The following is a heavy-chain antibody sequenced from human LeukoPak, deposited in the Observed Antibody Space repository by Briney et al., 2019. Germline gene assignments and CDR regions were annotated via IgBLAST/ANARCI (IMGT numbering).Heavy chain of an antibody. J-gene: IGHJ4*02. CDR1: GYTFTGHY. V-gene: IGHV1-2*02. D-gene: IGHD3-10*01. CDR3: ARDLNRVVRGVVGY. CDR2: INPNSGGT. Sequence: VASVKVSCKASGYTFTGHYMHWVRQAPGQGLEWMGWINPNSGGTNYAQKFQGRVTMTRDTSISTAYMELSRLRSDDTAVYYCARDLNRVVRGVVGYWGQGTLVTASS.